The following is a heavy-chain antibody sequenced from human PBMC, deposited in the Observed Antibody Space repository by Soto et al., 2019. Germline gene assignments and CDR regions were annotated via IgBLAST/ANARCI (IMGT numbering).Heavy chain of an antibody. CDR3: AKDQVGRDDYGDYVGVEKFDY. J-gene: IGHJ4*02. V-gene: IGHV3-23*01. CDR1: GFTFSSYA. Sequence: GGSLRLSCAASGFTFSSYAMSWVRQAPGKGLEWVSAISGSGGSTYYADSVKGRFTISRDNSKNTLYLQMNSLRAEDTAVYYCAKDQVGRDDYGDYVGVEKFDYWGQGTLVTVSS. CDR2: ISGSGGST. D-gene: IGHD4-17*01.